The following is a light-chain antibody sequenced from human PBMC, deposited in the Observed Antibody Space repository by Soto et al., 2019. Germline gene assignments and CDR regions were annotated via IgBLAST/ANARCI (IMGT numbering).Light chain of an antibody. CDR1: QSVSRY. CDR2: DES. J-gene: IGKJ3*01. Sequence: EIVLTQSPATLSLSPGERATLSCRASQSVSRYLAWYQQKPGQAPGLVIYDESNRATGIPARFSGSGSGTDFTLTISRVEPEDFAVYYCQQFGTSSLVTFGPGTKVDIK. V-gene: IGKV3-11*01. CDR3: QQFGTSSLVT.